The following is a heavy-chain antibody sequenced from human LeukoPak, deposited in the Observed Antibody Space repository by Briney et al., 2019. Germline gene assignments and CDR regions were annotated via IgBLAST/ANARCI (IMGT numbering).Heavy chain of an antibody. CDR2: INPNSGGT. D-gene: IGHD2-2*02. CDR1: GYTFTGYY. Sequence: HGASVKVSCKASGYTFTGYYMHWVRQAPGQGLEWMGWINPNSGGTNYAQKFQGRVTMTRDTSISTAYMELSRLRSDDTAVYYCARDLQSDIVVVPAAILEYWGQGTLVTVSS. CDR3: ARDLQSDIVVVPAAILEY. V-gene: IGHV1-2*02. J-gene: IGHJ4*02.